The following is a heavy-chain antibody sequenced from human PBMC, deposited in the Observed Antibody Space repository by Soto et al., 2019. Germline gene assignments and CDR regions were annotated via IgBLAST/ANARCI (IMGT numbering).Heavy chain of an antibody. CDR1: GFTFSSYW. J-gene: IGHJ4*02. V-gene: IGHV3-7*05. CDR3: ARDWDAKTAAGFFYD. D-gene: IGHD6-13*01. Sequence: GGSLRLSCAASGFTFSSYWMSWVRQAPGKGLEWVANIKQDGSEKYYVDSVKGRFTISRDNAKNSLYLQMNSLRAEDTAVYYCARDWDAKTAAGFFYDWGKGTLVTVAS. CDR2: IKQDGSEK.